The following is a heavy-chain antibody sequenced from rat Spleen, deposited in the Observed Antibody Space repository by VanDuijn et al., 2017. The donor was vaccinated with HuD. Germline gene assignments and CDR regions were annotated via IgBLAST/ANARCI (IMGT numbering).Heavy chain of an antibody. J-gene: IGHJ2*01. CDR3: ARRYYGYTDYFDY. V-gene: IGHV5-29*01. D-gene: IGHD1-9*01. Sequence: EVQLVESGGGLVQPGRSLKLSCAASGFTFSDYGMAWVRQAPTKGLEWVATISYDGISTYYRDSVRGRFTISSDNAKSTLSLQMDSLRSEDTATYYCARRYYGYTDYFDYWGQGVMVTVSS. CDR2: ISYDGIST. CDR1: GFTFSDYG.